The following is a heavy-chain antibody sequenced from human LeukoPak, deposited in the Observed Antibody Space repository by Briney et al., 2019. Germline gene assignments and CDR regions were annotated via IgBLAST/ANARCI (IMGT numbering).Heavy chain of an antibody. J-gene: IGHJ4*02. D-gene: IGHD3-22*01. V-gene: IGHV4-61*02. CDR1: GGSISSGSYY. CDR3: ARDSYYDSSGYYWQYFDY. Sequence: SQTLSLTCTVSGGSISSGSYYWSWIRQPAGKGLEWIGRIYTSGSTNYNPSLKSLVTISVYTSKNQPSLKLSSVTAADTAVYYCARDSYYDSSGYYWQYFDYWGQGTLVTVSS. CDR2: IYTSGST.